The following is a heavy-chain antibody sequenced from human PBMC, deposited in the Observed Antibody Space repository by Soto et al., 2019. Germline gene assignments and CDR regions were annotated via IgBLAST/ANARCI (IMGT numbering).Heavy chain of an antibody. CDR1: GGSISSYY. V-gene: IGHV4-4*07. CDR2: IYTSGST. D-gene: IGHD3-22*01. CDR3: ARGRGYYDSSGFDY. Sequence: SETLSLTCTVSGGSISSYYWIWIRQPAGKGLEWIGRIYTSGSTNYNPSLKSRVTMSVDTSKNQFSLKLSSVTAADTAVYYCARGRGYYDSSGFDYWGQGTLVTVSS. J-gene: IGHJ4*02.